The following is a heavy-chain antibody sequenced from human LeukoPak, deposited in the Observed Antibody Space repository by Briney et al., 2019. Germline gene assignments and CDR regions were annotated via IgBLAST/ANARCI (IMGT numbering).Heavy chain of an antibody. J-gene: IGHJ4*02. V-gene: IGHV4-59*08. CDR3: ARHSGSMVRGVMLYYFDY. Sequence: SETLSLTCTVSGGSISSYYWSWIRQPLGKGLEWIGYIYYSGSTNYNPSLKSRVTISVDTSKNQFSLKLSSVTAADTAVYYCARHSGSMVRGVMLYYFDYWGQGTLVTVSS. D-gene: IGHD3-10*01. CDR1: GGSISSYY. CDR2: IYYSGST.